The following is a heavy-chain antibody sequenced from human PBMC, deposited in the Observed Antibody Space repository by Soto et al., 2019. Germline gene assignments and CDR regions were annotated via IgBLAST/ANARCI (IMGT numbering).Heavy chain of an antibody. CDR3: ATSYGNAWYTY. V-gene: IGHV4-31*03. CDR2: IYYSGST. J-gene: IGHJ4*02. D-gene: IGHD6-13*01. Sequence: PSETLSLTCTVSGGSISSGGYYWSWIRQHPGKGLEWIGYIYYSGSTYYNTSLKSRVTISVDTSKNQFSLKLSSVTAADTAVYYCATSYGNAWYTYWGQGTQVTVSS. CDR1: GGSISSGGYY.